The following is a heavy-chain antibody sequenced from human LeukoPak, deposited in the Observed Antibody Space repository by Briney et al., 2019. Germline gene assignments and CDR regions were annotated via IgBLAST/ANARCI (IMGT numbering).Heavy chain of an antibody. Sequence: PGRSLRLSCAASGFTFSSYGMHWVRQAPGKGLEWVAVISYDGSNKYYADSVKGRFTISRDNSKNTLYLQMNSLRAEDTAVYYCARDPDSSDSWGQGTLVTVSS. CDR3: ARDPDSSDS. CDR1: GFTFSSYG. V-gene: IGHV3-30*03. J-gene: IGHJ4*02. D-gene: IGHD3-22*01. CDR2: ISYDGSNK.